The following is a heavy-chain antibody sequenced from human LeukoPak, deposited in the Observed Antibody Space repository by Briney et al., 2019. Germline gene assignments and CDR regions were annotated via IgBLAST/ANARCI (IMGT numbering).Heavy chain of an antibody. J-gene: IGHJ4*02. V-gene: IGHV3-23*01. CDR3: AKSRSSGSSSSNY. D-gene: IGHD6-13*01. CDR2: ISPSGRNT. Sequence: GGSLRLSCAASGFTFSTFAMIWVRQPPGKGLEWVSAISPSGRNTYYADSVKGRFTISRDNSNNTLFLQMNSLRAEDTALYYCAKSRSSGSSSSNYWGQGTLVTVSS. CDR1: GFTFSTFA.